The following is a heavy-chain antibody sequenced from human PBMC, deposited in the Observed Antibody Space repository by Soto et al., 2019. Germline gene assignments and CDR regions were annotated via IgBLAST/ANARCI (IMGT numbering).Heavy chain of an antibody. Sequence: QPWGSLRLSCSASGFTFSSYAMHWVRQAPGKGLEYVSGVRGNGDPPFYADSVKGRFTISRDNSKNTLYLQMSGLSADDTAVYYCVKSRGGNNFDFFDWGQGALVTVSS. CDR1: GFTFSSYA. V-gene: IGHV3-64D*06. CDR3: VKSRGGNNFDFFD. CDR2: VRGNGDPP. J-gene: IGHJ4*02. D-gene: IGHD5-12*01.